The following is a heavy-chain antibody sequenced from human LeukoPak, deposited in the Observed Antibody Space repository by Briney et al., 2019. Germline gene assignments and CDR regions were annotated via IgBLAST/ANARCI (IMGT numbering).Heavy chain of an antibody. CDR3: ARGITMIVVAYYFDY. D-gene: IGHD3-22*01. CDR2: TKQDGSEK. J-gene: IGHJ4*02. Sequence: GGSLRLSCAASGFTFSSYWMSWVRQAPGKGLEWVTNTKQDGSEKYYVDSVKGRFTISRDNAKNSLYLQMNSLRAEDTAVYYCARGITMIVVAYYFDYWGQGTLVTVPS. CDR1: GFTFSSYW. V-gene: IGHV3-7*01.